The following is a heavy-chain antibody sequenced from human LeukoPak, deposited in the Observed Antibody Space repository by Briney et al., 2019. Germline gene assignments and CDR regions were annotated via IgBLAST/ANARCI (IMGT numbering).Heavy chain of an antibody. CDR3: AGRETGSYYGHAFDI. J-gene: IGHJ3*02. V-gene: IGHV1-24*01. CDR1: GYTLTELS. D-gene: IGHD1-26*01. CDR2: FDPKDGDT. Sequence: GASVKVSCKVSGYTLTELSVHWVRQAPGKGLEWMGNFDPKDGDTIYAQRFQGRVTMTRDMSTSTVYMELSSLRSEDTAVYYCAGRETGSYYGHAFDIWGQGTMVTVSS.